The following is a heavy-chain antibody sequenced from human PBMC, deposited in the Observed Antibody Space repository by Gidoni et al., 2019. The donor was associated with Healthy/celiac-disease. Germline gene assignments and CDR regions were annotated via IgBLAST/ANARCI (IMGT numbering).Heavy chain of an antibody. V-gene: IGHV3-9*01. Sequence: EVQLVASGGGLVQTGRSLRLSCAASGFTFDDYALQWVRQAPGKGLECVSGISWNSGSIGYADSVKGRFTISRDNAKNSLYLQMNSLGAEDTALYYCAKDIDRITMIVPLGIGAFDIWGQGTMVTVSS. J-gene: IGHJ3*02. CDR1: GFTFDDYA. CDR3: AKDIDRITMIVPLGIGAFDI. CDR2: ISWNSGSI. D-gene: IGHD3-22*01.